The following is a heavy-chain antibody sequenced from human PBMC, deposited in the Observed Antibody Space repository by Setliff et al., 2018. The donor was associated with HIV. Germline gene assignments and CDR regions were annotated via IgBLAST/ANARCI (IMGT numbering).Heavy chain of an antibody. CDR2: LRSKIDGGTT. CDR3: TTASNY. J-gene: IGHJ4*02. Sequence: GGSLRLSCAASGFTFSNAWMNWVRQAPGKGLEWVARLRSKIDGGTTDYAAPVKGRFTISRDDSKNTLFLQMNSLKTEDTAVYYCTTASNYWGQGSLVTVSS. CDR1: GFTFSNAW. V-gene: IGHV3-15*07.